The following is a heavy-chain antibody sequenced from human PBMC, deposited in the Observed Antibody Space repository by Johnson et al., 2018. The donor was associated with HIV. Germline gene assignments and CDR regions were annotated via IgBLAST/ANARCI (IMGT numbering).Heavy chain of an antibody. CDR1: GFTFSSYG. Sequence: QVQLVESGGGVVQPGRSLRLSCAASGFTFSSYGVHWVRQAPGKGLEWVALTSYDGTYKYYIDSVKGRFTISRDNSKNTLYLQMNSLRAEDTAVYYCARDRGGGSSGAFDIWGQGTMVTVSS. CDR2: TSYDGTYK. CDR3: ARDRGGGSSGAFDI. V-gene: IGHV3-30*03. J-gene: IGHJ3*02. D-gene: IGHD2-15*01.